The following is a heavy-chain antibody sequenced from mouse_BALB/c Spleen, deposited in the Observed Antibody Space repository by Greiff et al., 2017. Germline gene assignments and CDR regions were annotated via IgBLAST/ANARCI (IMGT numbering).Heavy chain of an antibody. V-gene: IGHV2-9*02. Sequence: VQGVESGPGLVAPSQSLSITCTVSGFSLTNYGVHWVRQPPGKGLEWLGVIWAGGSTNYNSALMSRLSISKDNSKSQVFLKINSLQTDDTAIYYCARDYYGYGYFDVWGAGTTVTVSS. J-gene: IGHJ1*01. D-gene: IGHD1-1*01. CDR2: IWAGGST. CDR1: GFSLTNYG. CDR3: ARDYYGYGYFDV.